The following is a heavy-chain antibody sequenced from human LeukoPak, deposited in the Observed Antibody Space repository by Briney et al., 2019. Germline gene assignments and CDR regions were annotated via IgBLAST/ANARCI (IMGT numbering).Heavy chain of an antibody. V-gene: IGHV3-21*04. CDR3: AKDLSDPVMVIDS. J-gene: IGHJ4*02. CDR1: GFTFSDYT. Sequence: PGGSLRLSCAASGFTFSDYTMNWVRLAPGKGLEWVSSISGSSNYIYYADSVKGRFTISRGNTKNSLYLQMNSLRAEDTAVYYCAKDLSDPVMVIDSWGQGTLVTVSS. D-gene: IGHD5-18*01. CDR2: ISGSSNYI.